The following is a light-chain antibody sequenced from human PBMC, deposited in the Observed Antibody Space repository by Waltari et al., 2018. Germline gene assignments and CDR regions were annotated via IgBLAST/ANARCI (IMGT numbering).Light chain of an antibody. V-gene: IGLV1-47*01. CDR3: AAWDDNLLYV. CDR2: GNT. CDR1: SSDIGDNY. Sequence: QSVLTQPPSASGTPGQRVTISCSGSSSDIGDNYVYWYKQLPGTAPNLLIYGNTPRPSGVPDRFSGSTSGTAASLAISDLRSEDEADYYCAAWDDNLLYVFGTGTKVTVL. J-gene: IGLJ1*01.